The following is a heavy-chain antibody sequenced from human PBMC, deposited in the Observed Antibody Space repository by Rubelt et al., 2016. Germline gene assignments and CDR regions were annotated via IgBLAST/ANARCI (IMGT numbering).Heavy chain of an antibody. Sequence: QVQLQESGPGLVKPSETLSLTCTVSGGSISSYFWSWIRQPPGKGLEWIGYIYSSGSTNYNPSLKSRVTISVDTSKNPFSLKLSAVTAADTAVYYCAKRRDGQADLDYWGQGTLVTVSS. CDR3: AKRRDGQADLDY. J-gene: IGHJ4*02. CDR1: GGSISSYF. V-gene: IGHV4-59*01. D-gene: IGHD1-1*01. CDR2: IYSSGST.